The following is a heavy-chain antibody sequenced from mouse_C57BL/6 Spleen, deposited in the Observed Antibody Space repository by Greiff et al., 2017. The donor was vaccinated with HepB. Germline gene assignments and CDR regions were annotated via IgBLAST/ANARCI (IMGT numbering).Heavy chain of an antibody. V-gene: IGHV3-6*01. Sequence: EVQRVESGPGLVKPSQSLSLTCSVTGYSITSGYYWNWIRQFPGNKLEWMGYISYDGSNNYNPSLKNRISITRDTSKNQFFLKLNSVTTEDTATYYCAREDDGFYWGQGTTLTVSS. CDR3: AREDDGFY. CDR1: GYSITSGYY. CDR2: ISYDGSN. D-gene: IGHD2-3*01. J-gene: IGHJ2*01.